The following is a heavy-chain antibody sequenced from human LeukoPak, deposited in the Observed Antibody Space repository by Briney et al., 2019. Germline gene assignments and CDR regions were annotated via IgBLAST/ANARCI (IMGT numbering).Heavy chain of an antibody. CDR3: ARNAVAGTGGFDY. CDR2: INPHSGGT. Sequence: GASVKVSCKASGYTFTGHYMHWVRQAPGQGLEWMGWINPHSGGTKYAQKFQGRVTMTRDTSISTAYIELSRLRSDDTAVYYCARNAVAGTGGFDYWGQGTLVTVSS. J-gene: IGHJ4*02. D-gene: IGHD6-19*01. CDR1: GYTFTGHY. V-gene: IGHV1-2*02.